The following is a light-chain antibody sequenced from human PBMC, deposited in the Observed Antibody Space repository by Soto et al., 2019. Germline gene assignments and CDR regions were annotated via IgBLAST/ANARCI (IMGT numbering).Light chain of an antibody. J-gene: IGLJ2*01. V-gene: IGLV3-21*04. CDR3: QVWDSSSVV. Sequence: SYELTQPPSVSVAPGKTAWITCGGNNIGSKSVHWYQQKPGQAPVLVIYYDSDRPSGIPERFSGSNSGNTATLTISRVEAGDEADYYCQVWDSSSVVFGGGTKLTVL. CDR2: YDS. CDR1: NIGSKS.